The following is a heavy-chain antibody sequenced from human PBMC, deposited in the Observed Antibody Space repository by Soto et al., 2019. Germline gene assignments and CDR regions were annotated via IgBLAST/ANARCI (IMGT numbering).Heavy chain of an antibody. Sequence: SSETLSLTCTGSGGSISTSSHYWTWIRQPPGKGLEWIGYISSSGGTNYSPSLKSRDTISLDTSKNQFSLILSSVTAADTAVYFCARDSLIWRYYGMDVWGQGTTVTVSS. CDR1: GGSISTSSHY. J-gene: IGHJ6*02. D-gene: IGHD3-3*01. V-gene: IGHV4-61*01. CDR3: ARDSLIWRYYGMDV. CDR2: ISSSGGT.